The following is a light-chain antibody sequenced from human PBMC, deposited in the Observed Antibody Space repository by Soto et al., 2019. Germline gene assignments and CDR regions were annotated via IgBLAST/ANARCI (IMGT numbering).Light chain of an antibody. CDR2: DAS. CDR3: QQYNSYSRT. Sequence: DIQMTQSPSTLSAYVGDRVTITCRASQSISNWLAWYKQKPGKAPKLLIYDASSLESGVSLRFSGSGSGTEFTLTISSLQPDDFATYYCQQYNSYSRTFGQGTKVDIK. J-gene: IGKJ1*01. CDR1: QSISNW. V-gene: IGKV1-5*01.